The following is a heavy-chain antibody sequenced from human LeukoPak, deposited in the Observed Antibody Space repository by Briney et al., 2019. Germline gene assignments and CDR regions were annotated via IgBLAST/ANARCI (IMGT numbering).Heavy chain of an antibody. CDR1: GGSVSTGGYY. J-gene: IGHJ4*02. V-gene: IGHV4-31*03. D-gene: IGHD3-22*01. CDR2: IYYSGST. CDR3: AREPHYYDSSGSAFRAFDY. Sequence: SGALSLTCTVSGGSVSTGGYYWSWIRQHPGKGLEWLGYIYYSGSTYYNPSLESRLTISLDTSKNQFSLKLSSVTAADTAVYYCAREPHYYDSSGSAFRAFDYWGQGTLVTVSS.